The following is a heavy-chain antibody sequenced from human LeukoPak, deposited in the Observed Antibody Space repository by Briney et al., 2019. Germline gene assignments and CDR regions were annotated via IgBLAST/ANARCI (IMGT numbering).Heavy chain of an antibody. CDR1: GGTFSSYA. CDR3: ARGIENLELGWFDY. J-gene: IGHJ4*02. D-gene: IGHD1-7*01. Sequence: SVKVSCKASGGTFSSYAISWVRQAPGQGLEWMGGIIPIFGTANYAQKFQGRVTITTDESTSTAYMGLSSLRSEDTAVYYCARGIENLELGWFDYWGQGTLVTVSS. CDR2: IIPIFGTA. V-gene: IGHV1-69*05.